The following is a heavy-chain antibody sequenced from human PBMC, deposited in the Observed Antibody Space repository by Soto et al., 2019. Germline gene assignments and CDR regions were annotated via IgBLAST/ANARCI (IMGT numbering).Heavy chain of an antibody. J-gene: IGHJ4*02. CDR2: IYYSGST. CDR1: GGSISSYY. Sequence: QVQLQESGPGLVKPSETLSLTCTVSGGSISSYYWSWIRQPPGKGLEWIGYIYYSGSTNYNPSLNHLVTISVDTSQNQFALSLSSVTAADTAGYYCARGAVAYCDSSGYYHNNYFDYWGQGTLVTVSS. CDR3: ARGAVAYCDSSGYYHNNYFDY. D-gene: IGHD3-22*01. V-gene: IGHV4-59*01.